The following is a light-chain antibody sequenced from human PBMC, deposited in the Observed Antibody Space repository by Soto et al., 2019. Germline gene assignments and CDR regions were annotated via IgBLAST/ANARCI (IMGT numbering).Light chain of an antibody. V-gene: IGKV3-11*01. CDR1: QSVSNY. CDR2: DAS. Sequence: IVLTQSPAALSLSAGERATLSCRASQSVSNYVVWYQQKPGQAPRLLIYDASNRATGIPARFSGSGSGTDFTLTISSLEPEDFAVYYCQQRSNWHPLTFGGGTKVDIK. CDR3: QQRSNWHPLT. J-gene: IGKJ4*01.